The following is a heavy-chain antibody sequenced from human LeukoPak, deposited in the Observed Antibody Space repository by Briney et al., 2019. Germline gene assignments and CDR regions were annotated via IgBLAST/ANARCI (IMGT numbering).Heavy chain of an antibody. D-gene: IGHD4-17*01. CDR2: ISGSGGST. Sequence: GGSLRLSCTASGFTFSSYAMSWVRQPPGKGLEWVSAISGSGGSTYYADSVKGRFTISRDNSKNTLYLQMNSLGAEDTAVYYCAKEGVDYGDYDLYFDYWGQGTLVTVSS. V-gene: IGHV3-23*01. CDR1: GFTFSSYA. CDR3: AKEGVDYGDYDLYFDY. J-gene: IGHJ4*02.